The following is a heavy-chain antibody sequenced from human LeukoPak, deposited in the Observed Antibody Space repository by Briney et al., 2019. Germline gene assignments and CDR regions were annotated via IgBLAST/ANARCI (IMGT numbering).Heavy chain of an antibody. CDR2: IYYSGST. V-gene: IGHV4-59*08. CDR3: ARHYDGLDF. J-gene: IGHJ4*02. CDR1: GGSISNYY. Sequence: PSETLSLTCTVSGGSISNYYWNWIRQPPGKGPEWVGYIYYSGSTNYNPSLKSRLTISVDTSKNRISLKLNSVTAADTAVYYCARHYDGLDFWGQGTLVTVSS. D-gene: IGHD5-12*01.